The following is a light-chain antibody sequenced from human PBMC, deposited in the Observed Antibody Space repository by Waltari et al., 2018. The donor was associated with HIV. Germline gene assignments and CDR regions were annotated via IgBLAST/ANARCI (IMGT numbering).Light chain of an antibody. V-gene: IGLV4-69*01. CDR1: SGHSTYA. J-gene: IGLJ2*01. Sequence: QVVLTQSPSASASLGAPVKLTCTLSSGHSTYAVAWHQQQPEKGPRYLIKLNSDGNHYKGDGVPDRFSASSSGAERYLTISSIQSEDEAYYYCQTWGTGFVVFGGGTKLTVL. CDR3: QTWGTGFVV. CDR2: LNSDGNH.